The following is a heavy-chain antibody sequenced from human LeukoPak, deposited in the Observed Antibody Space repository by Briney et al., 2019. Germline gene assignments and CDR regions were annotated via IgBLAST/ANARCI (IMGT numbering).Heavy chain of an antibody. V-gene: IGHV4-34*01. Sequence: SETLSLTCTVSSGSISSYYWSWIRQPPGKGLEWIGEINHSGSTNYNPSLKSRVTISVDTSKNQFSLKLSSVTAADTAVYYCARSMVRGVIPFDAFDIWGQGTMVTVSS. D-gene: IGHD3-10*01. CDR1: SGSISSYY. CDR3: ARSMVRGVIPFDAFDI. J-gene: IGHJ3*02. CDR2: INHSGST.